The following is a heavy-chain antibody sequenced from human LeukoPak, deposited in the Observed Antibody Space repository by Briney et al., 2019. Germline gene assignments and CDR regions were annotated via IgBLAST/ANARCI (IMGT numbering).Heavy chain of an antibody. CDR2: ISGTGVRT. V-gene: IGHV3-23*01. CDR1: GFTFSSYG. D-gene: IGHD6-6*01. J-gene: IGHJ4*02. Sequence: GGSLRLSCEASGFTFSSYGMSWVRQAPWQGLEWVSGISGTGVRTYYADSVKGRFSISRDNSKNTLYLQMYSLRAEDMAVYYCAKREGSSSRHFDYWGQGTLVTVSS. CDR3: AKREGSSSRHFDY.